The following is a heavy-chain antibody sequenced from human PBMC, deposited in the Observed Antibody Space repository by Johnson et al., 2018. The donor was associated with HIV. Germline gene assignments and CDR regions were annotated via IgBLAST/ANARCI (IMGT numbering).Heavy chain of an antibody. CDR1: GFTFSDYA. D-gene: IGHD1-1*01. CDR3: ARDLGGTRGNAFDI. J-gene: IGHJ3*02. V-gene: IGHV3-23*04. CDR2: ISGSGAST. Sequence: EVQLVESGGGVVQPGRSLRLSCVVSGFTFSDYAVNWVRQAPGKGLEWVSGISGSGASTYYADSVKGRFTISRDNSKSTLYLQMNSLRADDTAVYYCARDLGGTRGNAFDIWGQGTMVTVSS.